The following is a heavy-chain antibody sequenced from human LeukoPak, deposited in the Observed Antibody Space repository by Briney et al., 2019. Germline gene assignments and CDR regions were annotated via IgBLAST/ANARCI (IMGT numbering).Heavy chain of an antibody. D-gene: IGHD5-18*01. CDR3: ARLQNRGFDYGYDDAFDV. Sequence: PSETLSLICIVSHGSISRYYWSWVRQPPGKGLEWIGHIYYSGSTEYNPSLKSRVTISVDPSENQVSLKVTSVTAADTAVYYCARLQNRGFDYGYDDAFDVWGQGTMVTVSS. CDR2: IYYSGST. V-gene: IGHV4-59*08. J-gene: IGHJ3*01. CDR1: HGSISRYY.